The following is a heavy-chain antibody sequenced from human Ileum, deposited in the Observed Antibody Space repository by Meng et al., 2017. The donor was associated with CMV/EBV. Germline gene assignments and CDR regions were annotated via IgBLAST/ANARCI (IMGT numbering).Heavy chain of an antibody. CDR3: ANRRGSGWYETYFDS. J-gene: IGHJ4*02. D-gene: IGHD6-19*01. CDR2: IYWDDTK. Sequence: QIPLKEPCPTLLNPTQTLTLTCTFSGFSLSTNGVGVGWIRQPPGKALEWLALIYWDDTKRYSPSLKSRLTISKDTSKNQVVLTMTNTDTVDTATYYCANRRGSGWYETYFDSWGQGTLVTVSS. CDR1: GFSLSTNGVG. V-gene: IGHV2-5*02.